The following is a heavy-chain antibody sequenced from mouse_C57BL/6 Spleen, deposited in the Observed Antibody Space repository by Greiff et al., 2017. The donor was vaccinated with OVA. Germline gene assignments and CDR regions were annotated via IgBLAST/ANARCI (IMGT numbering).Heavy chain of an antibody. Sequence: EVKVEESGGGLVKPGGSLKLSCAASGFTFSDYGMHWVRQAPEKGLEWVAYISSGSSTIYYADTVKGRFTITRDNAKNTLFLQMTSLRSEDTAVYYCASHPYYDYARGSYWGQGTSVTVAS. CDR2: ISSGSSTI. V-gene: IGHV5-17*01. D-gene: IGHD2-4*01. CDR1: GFTFSDYG. CDR3: ASHPYYDYARGSY. J-gene: IGHJ4*01.